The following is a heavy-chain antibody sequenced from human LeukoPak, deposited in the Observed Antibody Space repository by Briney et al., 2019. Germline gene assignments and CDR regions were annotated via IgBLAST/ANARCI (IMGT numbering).Heavy chain of an antibody. CDR3: ARGATRCRNDVCGYYYGMDV. D-gene: IGHD2-8*01. V-gene: IGHV4-39*07. CDR2: IYYTGST. CDR1: GGSVSSRSYY. J-gene: IGHJ6*02. Sequence: SETLSLTCTVSGGSVSSRSYYWGWIRQPPGRGLEWIGSIYYTGSTYYNPSLKSRVSISADTSKNQFSLKLRSVTAADTAVYYCARGATRCRNDVCGYYYGMDVWGQGTTVTVSS.